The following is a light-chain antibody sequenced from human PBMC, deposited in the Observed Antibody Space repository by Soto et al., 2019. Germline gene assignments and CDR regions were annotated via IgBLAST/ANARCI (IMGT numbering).Light chain of an antibody. CDR2: DVT. CDR3: CSYGGSFPYV. Sequence: QSALTQPPSVSGSPGQSVTISCTGTSSDVGGYDYVSWYQQRPGKAPKLLIYDVTKRPSGVPDRFSGSKSGNTAFLTISGLQAEDEADFYCCSYGGSFPYVFGTGTKVTVL. V-gene: IGLV2-11*01. CDR1: SSDVGGYDY. J-gene: IGLJ1*01.